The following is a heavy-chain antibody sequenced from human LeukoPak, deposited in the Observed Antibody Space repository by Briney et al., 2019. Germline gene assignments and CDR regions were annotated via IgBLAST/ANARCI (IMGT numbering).Heavy chain of an antibody. CDR1: GFTFRSYS. J-gene: IGHJ4*02. Sequence: GGSLRLSCAASGFTFRSYSMNWVRQAPGKGLEWVSAIDPSSTYIYYADSVKGRFTISRDNAKNSLYLQMNSLRAEDTAVYYCARDGREAFDYWGQGTLVTVSS. CDR2: IDPSSTYI. D-gene: IGHD1-1*01. CDR3: ARDGREAFDY. V-gene: IGHV3-21*01.